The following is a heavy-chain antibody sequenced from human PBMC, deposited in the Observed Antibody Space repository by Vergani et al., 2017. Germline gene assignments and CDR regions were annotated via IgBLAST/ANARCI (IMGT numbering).Heavy chain of an antibody. CDR2: ISYDGSNK. D-gene: IGHD3-9*01. CDR3: AKDILYDILTEEGGY. Sequence: QVQLVESGGGVVQPGRSLRLSCAASGFTFSSYGMHWVRQAPGKGLEWEAVISYDGSNKYYADSVKGRFTISRDNSKNTLYLQMNSLRAEDTAVYYCAKDILYDILTEEGGYWGQGTLVTVSS. V-gene: IGHV3-30*18. J-gene: IGHJ4*02. CDR1: GFTFSSYG.